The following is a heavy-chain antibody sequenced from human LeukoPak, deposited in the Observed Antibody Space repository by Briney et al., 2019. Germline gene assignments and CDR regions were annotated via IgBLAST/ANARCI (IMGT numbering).Heavy chain of an antibody. D-gene: IGHD5-12*01. V-gene: IGHV3-53*01. CDR1: GFTVSSNY. Sequence: GGSLRLSCAASGFTVSSNYMSWVRQAPGKGLEWVSVIYSGGSTYYADSVKGRFTISRDNSKNTLYLQMNSLRAEDTAVYYCAREVATAFDYWGQGTLITVSS. J-gene: IGHJ4*02. CDR2: IYSGGST. CDR3: AREVATAFDY.